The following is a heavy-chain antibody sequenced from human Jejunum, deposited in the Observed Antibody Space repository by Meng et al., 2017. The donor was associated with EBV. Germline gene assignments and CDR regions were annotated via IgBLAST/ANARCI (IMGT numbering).Heavy chain of an antibody. CDR2: IIHSGST. J-gene: IGHJ4*02. D-gene: IGHD6-19*01. CDR3: ARKAVPGTFARPKFDY. CDR1: GGSFNYYY. V-gene: IGHV4-34*12. Sequence: QLQPWGAGLLKPSETLSLTCAVYGGSFNYYYWTWIRQPPGKGLEWIGEIIHSGSTNYDPSLKSRVTISVDRSKNQFSLKLTSVTAADTAVYYCARKAVPGTFARPKFDYWGQGTLVTVSS.